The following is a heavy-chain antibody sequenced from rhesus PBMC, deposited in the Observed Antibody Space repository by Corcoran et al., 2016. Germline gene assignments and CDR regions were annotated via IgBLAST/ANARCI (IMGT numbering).Heavy chain of an antibody. V-gene: IGHV4-127*01. CDR1: GFSISIGYG. J-gene: IGHJ4*01. CDR3: ARGNPPDY. CDR2: IDGNNWNT. Sequence: QVQLQESGPGLVKPSETLSLTCAVSGFSISIGYGWTWIRPPPGKGLGWMGSIDGNNWNTYSNPSLKSRVTIAKDTSKNQFALKLNSVTAADTAVYYCARGNPPDYWGQGVLVTVSS.